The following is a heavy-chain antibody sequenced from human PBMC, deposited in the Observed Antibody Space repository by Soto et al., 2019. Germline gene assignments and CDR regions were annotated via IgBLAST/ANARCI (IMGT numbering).Heavy chain of an antibody. CDR2: MNPNSGNT. CDR1: GYTFIDYY. V-gene: IGHV1-8*02. J-gene: IGHJ5*02. CDR3: ARRRAVLRYFDWLLKGNWFDP. Sequence: ASVKVSCKASGYTFIDYYIHWVRQATGQGLEWMGWMNPNSGNTGYAQKFQGRVTMTRNTSISTAYMELSSLRSEDTAVYYCARRRAVLRYFDWLLKGNWFDPWGQGTLVTVSS. D-gene: IGHD3-9*01.